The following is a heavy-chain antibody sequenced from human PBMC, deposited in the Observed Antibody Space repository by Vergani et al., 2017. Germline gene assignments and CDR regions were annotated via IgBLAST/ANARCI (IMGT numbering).Heavy chain of an antibody. J-gene: IGHJ6*03. CDR3: ARVNTETNGQLYYYYYMDV. V-gene: IGHV4-34*01. CDR1: GGSFTSYH. CDR2: IDHTGRP. D-gene: IGHD4-11*01. Sequence: QVQLQQWGGGLLKPSETLSLTCVVNGGSFTSYHWTWIRQSPGEGLEWVGDIDHTGRPDYNPSLKSRLTMSVDKSRNQFSLTLNSVTATDTAIYFCARVNTETNGQLYYYYYMDVSGQATAVTVS.